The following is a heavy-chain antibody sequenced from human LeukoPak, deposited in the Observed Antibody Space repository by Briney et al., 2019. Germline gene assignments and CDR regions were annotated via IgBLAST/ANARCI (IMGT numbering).Heavy chain of an antibody. CDR3: ARDLDQYSGRFGGFGHDF. CDR2: IIPIFGTA. V-gene: IGHV1-69*05. J-gene: IGHJ4*02. CDR1: GGTFSSYA. Sequence: SVKVSCKASGGTFSSYAISWVRQAPGQGLEWMGGIIPIFGTANYAQKFQGRVTMATDTSTSTAYMELRSLRSDDTAVYYCARDLDQYSGRFGGFGHDFWGQGTLVTVSS. D-gene: IGHD1-26*01.